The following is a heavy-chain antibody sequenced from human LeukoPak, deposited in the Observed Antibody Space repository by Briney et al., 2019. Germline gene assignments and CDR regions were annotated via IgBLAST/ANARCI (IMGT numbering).Heavy chain of an antibody. CDR1: GGSLSSSNHY. J-gene: IGHJ4*02. CDR2: IYYSGST. D-gene: IGHD3-22*01. CDR3: ARHRFALVIRGPLDY. V-gene: IGHV4-39*01. Sequence: SETLSLTCTVSGGSLSSSNHYWGWIRPPPGKGLEWIGSIYYSGSTYYKSSLRSRVTISADTSKNQFSLKLSSVAAADTAVYYCARHRFALVIRGPLDYWGQGTLVTVSS.